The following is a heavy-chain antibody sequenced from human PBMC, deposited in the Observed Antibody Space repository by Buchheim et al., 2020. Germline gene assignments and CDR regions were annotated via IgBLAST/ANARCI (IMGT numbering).Heavy chain of an antibody. Sequence: QVQLVQSGAEVKKPGSSVRVSCKASGDSFSTSSISWVRQAPGQGLEWMGGIIPVFGTSNYAQKFQGRVTITADESTSTAYMELSSLRSEDTAVYYCARDRALEYSSSDYYLDYWGQGTL. V-gene: IGHV1-69*01. J-gene: IGHJ4*02. CDR1: GDSFSTSS. D-gene: IGHD6-6*01. CDR3: ARDRALEYSSSDYYLDY. CDR2: IIPVFGTS.